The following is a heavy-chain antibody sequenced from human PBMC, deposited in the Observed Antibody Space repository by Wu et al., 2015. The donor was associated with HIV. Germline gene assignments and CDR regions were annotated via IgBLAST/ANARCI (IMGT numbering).Heavy chain of an antibody. CDR3: ATGILGALDI. CDR2: FDPGDGET. D-gene: IGHD7-27*01. J-gene: IGHJ3*02. CDR1: GYFLSKLS. V-gene: IGHV1-24*01. Sequence: QVQLVQSGAEVKKPGASMKVSCKVSGYFLSKLSMHWVRQAPGKGLEWMGGFDPGDGETVYARKFQGRVTMIEDISTDIAYTELSSLTSEDTAVYYCATGILGALDIWGQGTMVTVSS.